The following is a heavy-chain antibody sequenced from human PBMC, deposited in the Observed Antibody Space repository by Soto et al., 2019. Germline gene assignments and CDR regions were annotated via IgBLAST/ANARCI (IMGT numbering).Heavy chain of an antibody. D-gene: IGHD1-7*01. CDR3: ARDLGTTYSNAFDI. CDR1: GGTFSSYT. Sequence: QVQLVQSGAEVQKPGSSVKVSCKASGGTFSSYTISWVRQAPGQGLEWMGRIIPILGIANYAQKFQGRVTITADKSTSTAYMELSSLRSEDTAVYYCARDLGTTYSNAFDIWGQGTMVTVSS. J-gene: IGHJ3*02. CDR2: IIPILGIA. V-gene: IGHV1-69*08.